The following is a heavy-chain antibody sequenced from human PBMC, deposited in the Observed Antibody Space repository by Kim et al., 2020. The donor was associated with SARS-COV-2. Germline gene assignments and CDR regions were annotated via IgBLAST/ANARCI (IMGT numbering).Heavy chain of an antibody. V-gene: IGHV5-10-1*01. CDR3: ARHSLGGGSISWHYYYYGMDV. Sequence: GESLKISCKGSGYSFTSYWISWVRQMPGKGLEWMGRIDPSDSYTNYSPSFQGHVTISADKSISTAYLQWSSLKASDTAMYYCARHSLGGGSISWHYYYYGMDVWGQGTTVTVSS. D-gene: IGHD6-13*01. CDR1: GYSFTSYW. CDR2: IDPSDSYT. J-gene: IGHJ6*02.